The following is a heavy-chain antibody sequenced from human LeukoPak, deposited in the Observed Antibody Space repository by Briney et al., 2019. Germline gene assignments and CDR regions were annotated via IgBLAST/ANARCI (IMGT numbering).Heavy chain of an antibody. CDR2: INHSGST. D-gene: IGHD2-2*01. CDR3: AKGAFYCSSTSCYGTRLYYFDY. J-gene: IGHJ4*02. CDR1: GESLSGYY. V-gene: IGHV4-34*01. Sequence: SETLSLTCAVYGESLSGYYWSWIRQPPGKGLEWIGEINHSGSTNYNPSLKSPVTISVDTSKNQFSLKLSSVPAADTAVYYCAKGAFYCSSTSCYGTRLYYFDYWGQGTLVTVSS.